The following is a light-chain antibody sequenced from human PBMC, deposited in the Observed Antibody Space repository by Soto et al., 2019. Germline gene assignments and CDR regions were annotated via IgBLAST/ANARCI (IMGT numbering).Light chain of an antibody. V-gene: IGKV1-6*01. CDR1: QGIRTE. CDR3: LQDSSYPRT. CDR2: GAS. J-gene: IGKJ1*01. Sequence: AIQMTQSPSSLSASVGDRVTITCRASQGIRTELGWYQQRPGRAPKLLIYGASTLQSGVPSRFSGSGSGTDFTLTFSDLQPEDFATYYCLQDSSYPRTFGQGTKIDIK.